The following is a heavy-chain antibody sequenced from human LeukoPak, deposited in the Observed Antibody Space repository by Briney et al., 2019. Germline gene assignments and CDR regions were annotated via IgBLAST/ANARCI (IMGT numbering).Heavy chain of an antibody. J-gene: IGHJ4*02. CDR2: IYSGGST. D-gene: IGHD3-9*01. CDR1: GFTVSSNY. Sequence: GGSLRLSCAASGFTVSSNYMSWVRQAPGKGLEWVSVIYSGGSTYYADSVKGRFTISRDNSKNTLYLQMNSLRAEDTAVYYCARDDSILTGYYPFDYWGQGTLVTVSS. V-gene: IGHV3-53*01. CDR3: ARDDSILTGYYPFDY.